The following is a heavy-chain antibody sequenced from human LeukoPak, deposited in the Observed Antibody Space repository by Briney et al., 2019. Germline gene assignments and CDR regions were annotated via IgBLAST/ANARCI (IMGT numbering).Heavy chain of an antibody. CDR3: TRDPASARYMDV. D-gene: IGHD6-6*01. J-gene: IGHJ6*03. CDR2: IYHSGST. V-gene: IGHV4-38-2*02. Sequence: PSETLSLTCTVSGHSINTDYYWAWVRQPPGKGLEWIGSIYHSGSTYYGPALKSRVTISVDTSKNQFPLQLSSVTASDTTVYYCTRDPASARYMDVWGKGTTVTVSS. CDR1: GHSINTDYY.